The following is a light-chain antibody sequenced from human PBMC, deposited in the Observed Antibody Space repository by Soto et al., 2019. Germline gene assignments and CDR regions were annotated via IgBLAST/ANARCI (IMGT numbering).Light chain of an antibody. Sequence: IAMTQSPATLSVSPGERAILSCRASQSVSRKLAWYQQKPGQAPTLLIFDASTRATGVPATFSGSGSGTDFTLTISGLQSEDSAVYYCQHYNNWPYTFGQGTKLEIK. J-gene: IGKJ2*01. CDR3: QHYNNWPYT. CDR1: QSVSRK. CDR2: DAS. V-gene: IGKV3-15*01.